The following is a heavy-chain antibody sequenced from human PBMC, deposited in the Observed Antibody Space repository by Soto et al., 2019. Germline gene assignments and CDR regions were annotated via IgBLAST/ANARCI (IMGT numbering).Heavy chain of an antibody. CDR3: ARWGVVAATPYYYGMDV. CDR2: IYPGDSDT. CDR1: GYSFTSYW. D-gene: IGHD2-15*01. J-gene: IGHJ6*02. Sequence: RGESLKISCKGSGYSFTSYWIGWVRQMPGKGLEWMGIIYPGDSDTRYSPSFQGQVTISADKSISTAYLQWSSLKASDTAMYYCARWGVVAATPYYYGMDVWGQGTTVTVSS. V-gene: IGHV5-51*01.